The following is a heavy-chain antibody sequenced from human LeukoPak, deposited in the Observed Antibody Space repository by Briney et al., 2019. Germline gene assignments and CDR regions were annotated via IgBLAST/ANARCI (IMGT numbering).Heavy chain of an antibody. Sequence: GASVKVSCKASGYTFTGYYMHWVRQAPGQGLEWMGRINPNSGGTNYAQKFQGGVTMTRDTSISTAYMELSRLRSDDTAVYYCARRGYCSSTSCYNGFDYWGQGTLVTVSS. J-gene: IGHJ4*02. V-gene: IGHV1-2*06. CDR2: INPNSGGT. CDR3: ARRGYCSSTSCYNGFDY. D-gene: IGHD2-2*02. CDR1: GYTFTGYY.